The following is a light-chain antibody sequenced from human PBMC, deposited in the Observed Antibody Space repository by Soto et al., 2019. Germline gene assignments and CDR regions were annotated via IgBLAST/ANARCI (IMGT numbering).Light chain of an antibody. V-gene: IGKV1-9*01. J-gene: IGKJ2*01. CDR2: AAS. CDR3: QQLNSYPYT. CDR1: QGISSY. Sequence: IQLTQSPSSLSASVGDRVTITCRASQGISSYLAWYQQKPGKAPKLLIYAASTLQSGVPTRFSGSGSGTDFTLTFSSLQPEDFANYYCQQLNSYPYTFGQGTKLEIK.